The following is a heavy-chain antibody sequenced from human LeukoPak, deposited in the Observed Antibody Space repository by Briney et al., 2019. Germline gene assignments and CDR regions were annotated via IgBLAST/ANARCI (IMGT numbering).Heavy chain of an antibody. D-gene: IGHD4-17*01. J-gene: IGHJ5*02. CDR3: ARDPQVYGDFDNWFDP. Sequence: AAVKVSPKASGYTFSSYGISWVRQAPGQGLEWMGWISAYNGNTNYAQKLQGRVTMTTDTSTSPAYMELRSLRSDDTAVYYCARDPQVYGDFDNWFDPWGEGTLVTVSS. CDR2: ISAYNGNT. CDR1: GYTFSSYG. V-gene: IGHV1-18*01.